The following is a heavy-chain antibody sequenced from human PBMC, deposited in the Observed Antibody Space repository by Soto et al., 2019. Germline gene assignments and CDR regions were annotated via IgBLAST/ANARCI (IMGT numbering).Heavy chain of an antibody. CDR2: IYYSGST. J-gene: IGHJ6*02. Sequence: SEILSLTCTVSGGSISSGDYYWSWIRQPPGEGLEWIGYIYYSGSTYYNPSLKSRVTISVDTSKNQFSLKLSSVTAADTAVYYCARGTHPLWFGGERYYYYGMDVWGQGTTVTVSS. D-gene: IGHD3-10*01. CDR3: ARGTHPLWFGGERYYYYGMDV. CDR1: GGSISSGDYY. V-gene: IGHV4-30-4*01.